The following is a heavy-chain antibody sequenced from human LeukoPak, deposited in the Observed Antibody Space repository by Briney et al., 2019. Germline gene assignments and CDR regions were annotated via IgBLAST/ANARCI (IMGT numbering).Heavy chain of an antibody. Sequence: SETLSLTCTVSGGSISSYYWSWIRQPPGKGLEWIGYIYYSGSTNYNPSLKSRVTISVDTSKNQFSLKLSSATAADTAVYYCARGDCSSTSCYTGLDYWGQGTLVTVSS. CDR1: GGSISSYY. CDR2: IYYSGST. V-gene: IGHV4-59*12. D-gene: IGHD2-2*02. J-gene: IGHJ4*02. CDR3: ARGDCSSTSCYTGLDY.